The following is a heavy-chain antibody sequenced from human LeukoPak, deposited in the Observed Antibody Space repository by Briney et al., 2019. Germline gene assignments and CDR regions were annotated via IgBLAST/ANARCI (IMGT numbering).Heavy chain of an antibody. CDR3: AKDEPAAVPFDY. Sequence: GGSLRLSCAASGFTFSSYGMHWVRQAPGKGLEWVAFIRYDGSNKYYADSVKGRFTISRDNSKNTLYLQMNSLRAEDTAVYYCAKDEPAAVPFDYWGQGTLVTVSS. CDR1: GFTFSSYG. CDR2: IRYDGSNK. V-gene: IGHV3-30*02. J-gene: IGHJ4*02. D-gene: IGHD2-2*01.